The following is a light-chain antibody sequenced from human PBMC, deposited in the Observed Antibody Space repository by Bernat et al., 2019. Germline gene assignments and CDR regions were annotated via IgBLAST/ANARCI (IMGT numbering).Light chain of an antibody. J-gene: IGKJ1*01. V-gene: IGKV1-39*01. Sequence: DIQMTQSPSSLSASVGDRVTITCRASQSISSYLNWYQQKPGKAPKLLVSAASSLQSGVPSSFSGSGSGTDFTLTISSLQPDDFATYCCQQSSTTPWTFGPGTKVGIK. CDR3: QQSSTTPWT. CDR1: QSISSY. CDR2: AAS.